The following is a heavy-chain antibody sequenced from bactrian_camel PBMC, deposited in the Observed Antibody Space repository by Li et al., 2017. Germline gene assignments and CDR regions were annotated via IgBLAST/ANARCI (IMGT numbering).Heavy chain of an antibody. CDR1: VDTSSSYS. V-gene: IGHV3S42*01. J-gene: IGHJ4*01. Sequence: VQLVESGGGSVQAGGSLRLSCTASVDTSSSYSMAWFRQAPGKEREQVAVFIYSFGRSTRYADSVKGRFTISRDNAKNTLYLQMGSLKTEDTAFYYCAIGSYDYNYDPSTRGKGTQVTVS. D-gene: IGHD4*01. CDR2: FIYSFGRST.